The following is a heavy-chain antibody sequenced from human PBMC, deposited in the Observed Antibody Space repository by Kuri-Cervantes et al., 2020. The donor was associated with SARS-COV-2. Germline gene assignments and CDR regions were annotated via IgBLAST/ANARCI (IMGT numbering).Heavy chain of an antibody. CDR1: GFTFSNAW. V-gene: IGHV3-21*01. CDR2: ISSSSSYI. D-gene: IGHD1-26*01. CDR3: ARDQSGSYYFGYFDY. Sequence: GESLKISCAASGFTFSNAWMNWVRQAPGKGLQWVSSISSSSSYIYYADSVKGRFTISRDNANNSLYLQMNSLRAEDTAVYYCARDQSGSYYFGYFDYWGQGTLVTVSS. J-gene: IGHJ4*02.